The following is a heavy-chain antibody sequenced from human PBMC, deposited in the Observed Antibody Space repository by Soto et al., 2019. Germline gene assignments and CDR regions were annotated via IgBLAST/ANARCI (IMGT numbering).Heavy chain of an antibody. J-gene: IGHJ4*02. CDR1: GGSIIASSYS. V-gene: IGHV4-30-2*01. CDR3: ARNNLGIFDN. CDR2: IYHSGST. Sequence: SETLSLTCAVSGGSIIASSYSWSWVRQPPGEGLEWIGYIYHSGSTSYNPSLESRVTISVDTSKNQFSLILSSVTAADTAVYYCARNNLGIFDNWGQGTLVTV. D-gene: IGHD1-20*01.